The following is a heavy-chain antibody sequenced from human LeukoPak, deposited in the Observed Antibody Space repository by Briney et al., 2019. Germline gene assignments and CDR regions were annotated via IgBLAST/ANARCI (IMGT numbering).Heavy chain of an antibody. CDR2: INHSGST. D-gene: IGHD3-3*01. J-gene: IGHJ5*02. Sequence: SETLSLTCAVYGGSFSGYYWGWIRQPPGKGLEWIGEINHSGSTNYNPSLKSRVTISVDTSKNQFSLKPSSVTAADTAVYYCARASYYDFWSGPGEYNWFDPWGQGTLVTVSS. V-gene: IGHV4-34*01. CDR1: GGSFSGYY. CDR3: ARASYYDFWSGPGEYNWFDP.